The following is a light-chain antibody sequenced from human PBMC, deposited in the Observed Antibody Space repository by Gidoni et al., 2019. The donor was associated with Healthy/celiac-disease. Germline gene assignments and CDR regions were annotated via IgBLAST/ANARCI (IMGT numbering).Light chain of an antibody. J-gene: IGKJ2*01. CDR2: DAS. Sequence: EIVLTQSPATLSLSPGERATLSCRASQSVSSYLVWYQQKPGQAPRLLIYDASNRATGIPARFSGSGSGTDFTLTISSLEPEDFAVYYCQQRSNWPPLNTFXXXTKLEIK. CDR1: QSVSSY. V-gene: IGKV3-11*01. CDR3: QQRSNWPPLNT.